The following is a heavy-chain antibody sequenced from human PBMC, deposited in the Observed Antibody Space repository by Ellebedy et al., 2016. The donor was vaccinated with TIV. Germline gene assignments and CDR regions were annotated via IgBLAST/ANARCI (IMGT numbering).Heavy chain of an antibody. D-gene: IGHD1-26*01. V-gene: IGHV1-69*04. CDR2: ITPILAIA. CDR1: GGTFSSYS. J-gene: IGHJ4*02. CDR3: ARETSGFDY. Sequence: AASVKVSCKASGGTFSSYSVSWVLQAPGQGLEWMGRITPILAIANYAQKFQGRVTIIADKSTSTADMELSSLRSEDTAGYYCARETSGFDYWGQGTLVTVSS.